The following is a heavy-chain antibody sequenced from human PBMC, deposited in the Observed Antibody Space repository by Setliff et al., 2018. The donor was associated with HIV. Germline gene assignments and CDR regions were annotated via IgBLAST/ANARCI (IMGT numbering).Heavy chain of an antibody. J-gene: IGHJ6*03. D-gene: IGHD3-16*01. CDR1: GYTFSAYG. V-gene: IGHV1-18*01. CDR3: ARVPQDTYNYPFSYSYYMDV. Sequence: ASVKVSCKASGYTFSAYGISWVRQAPGQGLEWMGWISAYNGNTNYAQKLQDRVTMTTDTSTTTAYMELRSLRSEDTAVYYCARVPQDTYNYPFSYSYYMDVWGKGTTVTVSS. CDR2: ISAYNGNT.